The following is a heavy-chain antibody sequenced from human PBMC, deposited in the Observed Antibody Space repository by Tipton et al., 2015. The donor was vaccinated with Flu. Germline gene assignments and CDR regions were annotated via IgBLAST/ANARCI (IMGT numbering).Heavy chain of an antibody. J-gene: IGHJ4*02. Sequence: SLRLSCAASGFTVSTNHLSWVRQAPGKGLAWVSVMFSDGSTHYADSVKGRFTISRDNSKNTLFLQMNSLRAEDTAVYYCASYSYCSSSSCNGSLKDYWGQGTLVPVSS. D-gene: IGHD2-2*01. CDR3: ASYSYCSSSSCNGSLKDY. CDR2: MFSDGST. V-gene: IGHV3-53*01. CDR1: GFTVSTNH.